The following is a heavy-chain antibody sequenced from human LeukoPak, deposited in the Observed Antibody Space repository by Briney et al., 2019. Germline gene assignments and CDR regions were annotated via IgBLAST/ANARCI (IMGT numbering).Heavy chain of an antibody. CDR2: INGGNGNT. D-gene: IGHD6-25*01. CDR3: ARGPPRLNWFDP. J-gene: IGHJ5*02. CDR1: GYTFTSYA. Sequence: ASVKVSCKASGYTFTSYAVNWVRQAPGQRLEWMGRINGGNGNTKYSQKLQGRVTITRDTSASTAYMELRSLRSEDTAVFYCARGPPRLNWFDPWGQGTLVTVSS. V-gene: IGHV1-3*01.